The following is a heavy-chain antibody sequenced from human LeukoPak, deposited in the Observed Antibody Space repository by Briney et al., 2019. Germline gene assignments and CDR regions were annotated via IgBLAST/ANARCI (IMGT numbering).Heavy chain of an antibody. J-gene: IGHJ4*02. Sequence: GGSLRLSCAASGFTFSSYAMSWVRQAPGKGLEWVSAISGSGGSSPYADSVKGRFTISRDNSKNTLYLQMNRLRAEDTAVYYCAKGYCASSTCYARFDTWGRGTLVTVSS. V-gene: IGHV3-23*01. CDR1: GFTFSSYA. CDR3: AKGYCASSTCYARFDT. D-gene: IGHD2-2*01. CDR2: ISGSGGSS.